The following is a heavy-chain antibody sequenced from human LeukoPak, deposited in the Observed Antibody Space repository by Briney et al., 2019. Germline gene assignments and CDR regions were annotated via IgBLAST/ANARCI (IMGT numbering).Heavy chain of an antibody. D-gene: IGHD1-1*01. Sequence: GGSLRLSCAASGFTFSDYSMNWVRPAPGKGLEWISYIGISSGNTKYADSVKGRFTISGDSAKSSLYLQMNSLRVEDTAVYYCARDHNYAFDNWGQGTLVTVSS. CDR2: IGISSGNT. CDR3: ARDHNYAFDN. V-gene: IGHV3-48*04. J-gene: IGHJ4*02. CDR1: GFTFSDYS.